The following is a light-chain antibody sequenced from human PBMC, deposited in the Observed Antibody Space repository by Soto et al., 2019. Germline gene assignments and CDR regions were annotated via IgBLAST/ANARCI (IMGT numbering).Light chain of an antibody. Sequence: DIQMTQSPSTLSASVGDRVTITCRASQSISSWLAWYQQKPGKAPKLLIYDASSLDSGVPSRFSGSGSGTEFTLTISSLQPDDFATYYCQQYNSYSPATFGQGTKVDIK. V-gene: IGKV1-5*01. CDR3: QQYNSYSPAT. J-gene: IGKJ1*01. CDR1: QSISSW. CDR2: DAS.